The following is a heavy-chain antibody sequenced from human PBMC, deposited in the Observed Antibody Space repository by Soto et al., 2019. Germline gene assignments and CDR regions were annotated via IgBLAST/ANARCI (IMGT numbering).Heavy chain of an antibody. CDR2: IYQSGNT. J-gene: IGHJ3*01. V-gene: IGHV4-30-2*01. CDR3: ARFRKYSDNRWAFDV. CDR1: AGSISRGGYS. Sequence: PSETLSLTCAVSAGSISRGGYSWNWIRQPPGKGLEWIGNIYQSGNTYYNPSLKSRVTISVDRSKNQFSLKLNSVTAADTAIYYCARFRKYSDNRWAFDVWGRGTMVTV. D-gene: IGHD3-22*01.